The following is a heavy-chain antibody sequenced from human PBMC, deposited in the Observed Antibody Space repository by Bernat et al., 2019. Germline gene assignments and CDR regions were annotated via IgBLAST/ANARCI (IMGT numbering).Heavy chain of an antibody. D-gene: IGHD3-3*01. CDR2: ISSNGGST. V-gene: IGHV3-64D*06. J-gene: IGHJ6*02. CDR3: VKDSCITIFGVVTYYYYYGMDV. Sequence: EVQLVESGGGLVQPGGSLILSCSASGFTFSSYAMHWVRQAPGKGLEYVSAISSNGGSTYYADSVKGRFTISRDNSKNTLYLQMSSLRAEDTAVYYCVKDSCITIFGVVTYYYYYGMDVWGQGTTVTVSS. CDR1: GFTFSSYA.